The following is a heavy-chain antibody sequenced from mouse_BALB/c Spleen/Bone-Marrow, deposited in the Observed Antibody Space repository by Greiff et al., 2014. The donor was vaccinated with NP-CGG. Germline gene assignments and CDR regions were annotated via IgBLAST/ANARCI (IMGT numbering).Heavy chain of an antibody. CDR3: ARGGTGPFPY. V-gene: IGHV1-67*01. J-gene: IGHJ3*01. CDR1: GYTFTDYA. D-gene: IGHD3-3*01. CDR2: ITTYSANA. Sequence: VHLVESGPELARPGESVKISCKGSGYTFTDYAMHWVKQSHAKSLEWIGVITTYSANAKYNQKFKGKATKTVDKSSSTAYLELARLTSEDSDIYYCARGGTGPFPYWGQGTLVTVSA.